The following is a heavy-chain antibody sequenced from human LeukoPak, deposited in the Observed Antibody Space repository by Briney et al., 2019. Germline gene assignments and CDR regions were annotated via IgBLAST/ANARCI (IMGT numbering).Heavy chain of an antibody. J-gene: IGHJ4*02. D-gene: IGHD2-2*01. Sequence: PGGSLGLSCAASGFTFSSYSMNWVRQAPGKGLEWVSYISSSSSTIYYADSVKGRFTISRDNAKNSLYLQMNSLRAEDTAVYYCAREGYCSSTSCYLGDYWGQGTLVTVSS. V-gene: IGHV3-48*01. CDR3: AREGYCSSTSCYLGDY. CDR1: GFTFSSYS. CDR2: ISSSSSTI.